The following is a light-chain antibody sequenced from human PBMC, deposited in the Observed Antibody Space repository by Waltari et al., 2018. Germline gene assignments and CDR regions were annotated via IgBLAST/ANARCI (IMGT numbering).Light chain of an antibody. CDR1: QDVRHY. CDR3: QQYDHTPFT. Sequence: DIQLTQSPSSLSVSVGDRVTITCRASQDVRHYFTWYQQRPGKAPKPLIIYASTLEKGVPSRFSGSRSGTDYTLTITSLQPEDVATYFCQQYDHTPFTFGPGTTLD. J-gene: IGKJ3*01. V-gene: IGKV1-33*01. CDR2: YAS.